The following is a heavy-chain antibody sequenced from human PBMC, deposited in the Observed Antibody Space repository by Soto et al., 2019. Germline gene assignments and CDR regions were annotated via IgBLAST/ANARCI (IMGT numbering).Heavy chain of an antibody. CDR1: GGSFSGYY. CDR2: INHSGST. Sequence: PSETLSLTCAVYGGSFSGYYWSWIRQPPGKGLEWIGEINHSGSTNYNPSLKSRVTISVDTSKNQFSLKLSSVTAADTAVYYCARYGGDYRTYYYYYYMDVWGKGTTVTVSS. CDR3: ARYGGDYRTYYYYYYMDV. D-gene: IGHD4-17*01. J-gene: IGHJ6*03. V-gene: IGHV4-34*01.